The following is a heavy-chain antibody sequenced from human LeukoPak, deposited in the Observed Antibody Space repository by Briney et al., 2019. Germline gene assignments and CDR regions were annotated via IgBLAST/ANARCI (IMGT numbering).Heavy chain of an antibody. CDR1: GFTFSSYA. J-gene: IGHJ4*02. V-gene: IGHV3-64*04. D-gene: IGHD3-22*01. CDR2: ISSNGGST. Sequence: GGSLRLSCSASGFTFSSYAMHWVRQAPGKGLEYVSAISSNGGSTYYADSVKGRFTISRDNAKTSLHLQMNSLRVEDTALHYCAKESSPQYKYDSKGLDYWGQGTLVTVSS. CDR3: AKESSPQYKYDSKGLDY.